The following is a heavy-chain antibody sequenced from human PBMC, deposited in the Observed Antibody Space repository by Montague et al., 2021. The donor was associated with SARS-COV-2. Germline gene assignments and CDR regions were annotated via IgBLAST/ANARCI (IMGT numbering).Heavy chain of an antibody. CDR1: GFTFRSYA. J-gene: IGHJ4*02. Sequence: SLRLSCAASGFTFRSYAMSWVRQAPGKGLEWVSGIIGGGGSTYYTDSVKGRFTISRDNPKNSLYLQMNSLRDEDTAVYYCVREGLAGTWYYFDYWGQGTLVTVSS. CDR2: IIGGGGST. D-gene: IGHD6-19*01. V-gene: IGHV3-23*01. CDR3: VREGLAGTWYYFDY.